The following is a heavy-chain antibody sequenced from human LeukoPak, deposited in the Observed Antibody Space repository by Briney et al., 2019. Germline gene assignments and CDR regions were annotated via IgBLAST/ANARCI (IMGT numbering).Heavy chain of an antibody. D-gene: IGHD5-24*01. J-gene: IGHJ4*02. CDR2: IKQDGSEK. CDR1: GFTFSSYW. CDR3: AREMANRPYYFDY. V-gene: IGHV3-7*01. Sequence: GGSLRLSCAASGFTFSSYWMSWVRQAPGKGLEWVANIKQDGSEKYYVDSVKGRFTISRDNAKNSLYLQMNSLRAEDTAVYYCAREMANRPYYFDYWGQGTLVTVSS.